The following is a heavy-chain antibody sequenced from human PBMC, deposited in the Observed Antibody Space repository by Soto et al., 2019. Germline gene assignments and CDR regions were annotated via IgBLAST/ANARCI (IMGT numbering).Heavy chain of an antibody. D-gene: IGHD2-15*01. J-gene: IGHJ6*02. CDR1: GFTFSSYG. CDR2: IWYDGSNK. Sequence: PGGSLRLSCAASGFTFSSYGMHWVRQAPGKGLEWVAVIWYDGSNKYYADSVKGRFTISRDNSKNTLYLQMNSLRAEDTAVYYCARGVVAAPSRRYHGMDVWGQGTTVTVSS. V-gene: IGHV3-33*01. CDR3: ARGVVAAPSRRYHGMDV.